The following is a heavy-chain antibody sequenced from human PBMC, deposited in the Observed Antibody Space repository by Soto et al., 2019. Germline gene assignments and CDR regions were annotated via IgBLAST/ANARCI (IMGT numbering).Heavy chain of an antibody. Sequence: QVQLVQSGAEVKKPGASVKVSCTASGYTFKSFYMHWVRQAPGQGLEWIGMINPTDGSVSFAQKFQDRVTLPTDRPTSTVYMELSSLTREDTAVYFCARDFGRHGAVDTTGWFDPWGQGTLVTVSS. CDR2: INPTDGSV. J-gene: IGHJ5*02. CDR1: GYTFKSFY. V-gene: IGHV1-46*02. CDR3: ARDFGRHGAVDTTGWFDP. D-gene: IGHD3-3*01.